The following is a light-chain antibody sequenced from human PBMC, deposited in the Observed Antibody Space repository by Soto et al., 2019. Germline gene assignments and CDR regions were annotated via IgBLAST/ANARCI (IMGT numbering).Light chain of an antibody. CDR1: SSDFGGYKY. CDR3: SSYTATRGV. V-gene: IGLV2-14*03. Sequence: QSALTQPASVSGSPGQSITISCTGTSSDFGGYKYVSWYQQHPGKAPKLMIYEVSNRPSGVSNRFSGSKSGNTASLTISGLQAEDEADYYCSSYTATRGVFGTGTKVTVL. CDR2: EVS. J-gene: IGLJ1*01.